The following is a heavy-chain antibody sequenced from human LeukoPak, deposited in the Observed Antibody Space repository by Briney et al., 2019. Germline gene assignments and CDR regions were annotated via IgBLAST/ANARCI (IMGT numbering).Heavy chain of an antibody. CDR2: ISGSGGST. Sequence: GGSLRLSCAASGFTFSSYAMSWVRQAPGKGLEWVSAISGSGGSTYYADSVKGRFTISRDNSKNTLYLQMNSLRAEDTAVYYCAKTDYGDYEGDYGMDVWGQGTTVTVSS. V-gene: IGHV3-23*01. CDR3: AKTDYGDYEGDYGMDV. D-gene: IGHD4-17*01. CDR1: GFTFSSYA. J-gene: IGHJ6*02.